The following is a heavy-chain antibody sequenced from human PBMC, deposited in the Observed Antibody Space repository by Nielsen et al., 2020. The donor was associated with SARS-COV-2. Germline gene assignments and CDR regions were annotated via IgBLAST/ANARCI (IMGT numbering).Heavy chain of an antibody. D-gene: IGHD3-10*01. CDR2: LNGSGGKT. Sequence: GGSLRLSCAASGFTFSSYVMGWVRQAPGKGLEWVSTLNGSGGKTYYADSVKGRFTISRDNSKNTLYLQMNSLRAEDTAVYYCARSGSYFYYFDYWGQGTLVTVSS. J-gene: IGHJ4*02. CDR1: GFTFSSYV. V-gene: IGHV3-23*01. CDR3: ARSGSYFYYFDY.